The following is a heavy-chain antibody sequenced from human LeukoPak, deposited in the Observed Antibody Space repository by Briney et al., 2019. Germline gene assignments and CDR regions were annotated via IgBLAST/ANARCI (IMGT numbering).Heavy chain of an antibody. J-gene: IGHJ4*02. CDR3: ATTRYSSASYSVY. CDR1: GFTFSDYY. D-gene: IGHD6-19*01. Sequence: GGSLRLSCAASGFTFSDYYTGWIRQAPGKGLEWVSYSSSGGSAIYYADSVKGRFTISRDNAKNSVYLQMNSLRAEDTAVYYCATTRYSSASYSVYWGQGTLVTVSS. V-gene: IGHV3-11*04. CDR2: SSSGGSAI.